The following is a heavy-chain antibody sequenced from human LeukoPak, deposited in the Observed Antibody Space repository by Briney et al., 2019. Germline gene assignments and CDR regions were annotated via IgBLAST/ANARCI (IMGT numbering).Heavy chain of an antibody. Sequence: GGSLRLSCAASGFTFGSYGMHWVRQAPGKGLEWVACLRYDGSYKYADSVKGRFIISRDNSKNTLYLQMNSLTVEDTAVYYCIQWYHPLAPLPYWGQGTLVTVSS. J-gene: IGHJ4*02. CDR1: GFTFGSYG. CDR3: IQWYHPLAPLPY. V-gene: IGHV3-30*02. D-gene: IGHD1-14*01. CDR2: LRYDGSYK.